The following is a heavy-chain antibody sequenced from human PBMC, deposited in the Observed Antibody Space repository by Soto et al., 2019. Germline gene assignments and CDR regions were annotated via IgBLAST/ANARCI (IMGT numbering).Heavy chain of an antibody. CDR1: GFSFRDYG. D-gene: IGHD4-17*01. V-gene: IGHV3-23*01. Sequence: EVQLLEAGGGLVQPGGSLRLSCAASGFSFRDYGMSWVRQAPGKGLEWLSAIIGIGDTAYYADSVRGRFTISRDNSKNTLYLPLNDLGAEDKAIYYCAKDYDYGDSLPFDYWGQGTLVTVSS. CDR2: IIGIGDTA. CDR3: AKDYDYGDSLPFDY. J-gene: IGHJ4*02.